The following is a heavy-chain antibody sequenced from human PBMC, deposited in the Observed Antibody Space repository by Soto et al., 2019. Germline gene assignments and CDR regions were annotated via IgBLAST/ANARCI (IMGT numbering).Heavy chain of an antibody. Sequence: GGSLRLSCAASGFTFSSYGMHRVRQAPGKGLEWVAVISYDGSNKYYADSVKGRFTISRDNSKNTLYLQMNSLRAEDTAVYYCARDYVLLWFGVPCGGMDVSGQWTTVTVSS. D-gene: IGHD3-10*01. V-gene: IGHV3-30*03. J-gene: IGHJ6*02. CDR3: ARDYVLLWFGVPCGGMDV. CDR2: ISYDGSNK. CDR1: GFTFSSYG.